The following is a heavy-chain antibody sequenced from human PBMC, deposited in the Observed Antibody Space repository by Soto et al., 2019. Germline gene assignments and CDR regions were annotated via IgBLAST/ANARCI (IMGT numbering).Heavy chain of an antibody. CDR1: GFTFSSYG. V-gene: IGHV3-33*01. Sequence: QVQLVESGGGVVQPGRSLRLSCAASGFTFSSYGMHWVRQAPGKGLEWVAVIWYDGSNKYYADSVKGRFTISRDNSKNTLYLQMISLRAEDTAVYYCARDKRYFDYWGQGTLVNVSS. D-gene: IGHD3-9*01. CDR3: ARDKRYFDY. J-gene: IGHJ4*02. CDR2: IWYDGSNK.